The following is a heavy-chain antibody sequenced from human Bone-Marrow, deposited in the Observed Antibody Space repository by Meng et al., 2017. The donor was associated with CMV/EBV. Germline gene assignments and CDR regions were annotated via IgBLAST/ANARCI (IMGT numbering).Heavy chain of an antibody. Sequence: ASVKVSCKASGYTFTSYYMHWVRQAPGQGLEWMGIINPSGGSTSYAQKFQGRVTMTRDTSTSTVYMELSSLRSEDTAVYYCARDRNTRYFPLILQPSGNKQQLLPSNWFDPWGQGNLVTVSS. D-gene: IGHD6-13*01. CDR2: INPSGGST. CDR1: GYTFTSYY. CDR3: ARDRNTRYFPLILQPSGNKQQLLPSNWFDP. J-gene: IGHJ5*02. V-gene: IGHV1-46*01.